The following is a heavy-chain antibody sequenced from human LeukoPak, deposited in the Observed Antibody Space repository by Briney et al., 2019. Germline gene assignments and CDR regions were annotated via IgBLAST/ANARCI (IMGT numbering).Heavy chain of an antibody. V-gene: IGHV1-18*01. J-gene: IGHJ4*02. D-gene: IGHD2-15*01. CDR3: ARDGCGRTCSSNIYYFDY. CDR2: ISGYTGNT. CDR1: GYTFISYV. Sequence: GASVKVSCKASGYTFISYVISWVRLAPGQGLECMGWISGYTGNTNYAQTLQGRVTMTTDTSTNTAYMELRSLRSDDTAVYYCARDGCGRTCSSNIYYFDYWGQGTLVTVSS.